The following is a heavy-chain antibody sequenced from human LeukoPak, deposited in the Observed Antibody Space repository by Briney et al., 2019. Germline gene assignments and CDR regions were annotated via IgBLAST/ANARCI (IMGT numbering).Heavy chain of an antibody. CDR2: IYYSGST. J-gene: IGHJ3*02. Sequence: SETLSLTCTVSGGSISSYYWSWIRQPPGKGLEWIGYIYYSGSTNYNPSLKSRVTISVDTSKNQFSLKLSSVTAADTAVYYCARQVKQWLVLSAFDIWGQGTMVTVSS. D-gene: IGHD6-19*01. CDR1: GGSISSYY. V-gene: IGHV4-59*08. CDR3: ARQVKQWLVLSAFDI.